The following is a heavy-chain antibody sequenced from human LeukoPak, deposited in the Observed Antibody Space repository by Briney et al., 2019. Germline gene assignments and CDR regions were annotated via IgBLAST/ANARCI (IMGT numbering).Heavy chain of an antibody. CDR1: GFSLTTSGVG. CDR3: AHVDMECYFDY. CDR2: IYWNDDK. V-gene: IGHV2-5*01. Sequence: SGPTLVKPTQTLTLTCTFSGFSLTTSGVGVGWIRQPPGKALEWLALIYWNDDKRYSPSLMSRLTITKDTSKNQVVLTMTNMDPVDTATYYCAHVDMECYFDYWGQGTLVTVSS. J-gene: IGHJ4*02. D-gene: IGHD3-3*01.